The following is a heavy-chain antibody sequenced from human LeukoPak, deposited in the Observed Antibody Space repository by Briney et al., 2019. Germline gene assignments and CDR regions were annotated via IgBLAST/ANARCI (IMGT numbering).Heavy chain of an antibody. V-gene: IGHV1-46*01. Sequence: ASVKVSCKASGYTFTSYYIHWVRLAPGQGLEWMGIINPNGGSTTYAQKFQGRVTMTRDTSTGTVYMELSSLRSEDTAVYYCARDYGSSWYYWGQGTLVTVSS. D-gene: IGHD6-13*01. CDR2: INPNGGST. CDR1: GYTFTSYY. CDR3: ARDYGSSWYY. J-gene: IGHJ4*02.